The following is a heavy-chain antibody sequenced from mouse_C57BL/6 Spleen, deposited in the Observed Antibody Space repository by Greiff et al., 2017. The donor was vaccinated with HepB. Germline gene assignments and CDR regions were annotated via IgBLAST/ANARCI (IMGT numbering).Heavy chain of an antibody. V-gene: IGHV1-82*01. D-gene: IGHD3-2*02. Sequence: VQLQQSGPELVKPGASVKISCKASGYAFSSSWMNWVKQRPGKGLEWIGRIYPGDGDTNYNGKFKGKATLTADKSSSTAYMQLSSLTSEDSVVYFCAIGDSSGLFYYYAMDYWGQGTSVTVSS. CDR3: AIGDSSGLFYYYAMDY. J-gene: IGHJ4*01. CDR2: IYPGDGDT. CDR1: GYAFSSSW.